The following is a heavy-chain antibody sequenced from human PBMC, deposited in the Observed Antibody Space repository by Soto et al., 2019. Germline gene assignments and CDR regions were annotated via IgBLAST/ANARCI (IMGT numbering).Heavy chain of an antibody. D-gene: IGHD5-12*01. V-gene: IGHV3-23*01. Sequence: SGGSLRLSCAASGFTFSSYAMSWVRQAPGKGLEWVSVISGSGGSTNYADSVKGRFTISRDNSKNTVYLQMNSLRAEDTAVYYCAKSASLRGYDFGGGQGTLVTVSS. J-gene: IGHJ4*02. CDR2: ISGSGGST. CDR1: GFTFSSYA. CDR3: AKSASLRGYDFG.